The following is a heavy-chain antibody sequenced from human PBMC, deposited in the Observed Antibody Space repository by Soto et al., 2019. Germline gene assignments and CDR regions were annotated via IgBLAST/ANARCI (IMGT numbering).Heavy chain of an antibody. J-gene: IGHJ5*02. Sequence: EVQLVESGGGLVQPGGSLTLSCAVSGFTLRSYWMHWVRQAPGKGLEWVARIDSDGRSTNYADSVKGRFTISRDNAKNTVFLHMNSLRAEDMAVYYCARGVVVYQQLVRGSHRFDPWGQGTLVTVSS. CDR2: IDSDGRST. D-gene: IGHD6-13*01. V-gene: IGHV3-74*01. CDR1: GFTLRSYW. CDR3: ARGVVVYQQLVRGSHRFDP.